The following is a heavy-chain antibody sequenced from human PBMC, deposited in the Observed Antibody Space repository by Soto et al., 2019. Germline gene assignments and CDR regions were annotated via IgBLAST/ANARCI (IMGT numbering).Heavy chain of an antibody. D-gene: IGHD3-22*01. Sequence: PSETLSLTCTVSGGSINSYFWSWIRQSPGKGLEWIGHIYYSGSTSYSPSLKSRVSISVDTSKKEFSLKLSSVTAADTAVYYCARTTGSYYYDSSGTRAYGMDVWGQGTTVTVSS. J-gene: IGHJ6*02. CDR2: IYYSGST. V-gene: IGHV4-59*12. CDR1: GGSINSYF. CDR3: ARTTGSYYYDSSGTRAYGMDV.